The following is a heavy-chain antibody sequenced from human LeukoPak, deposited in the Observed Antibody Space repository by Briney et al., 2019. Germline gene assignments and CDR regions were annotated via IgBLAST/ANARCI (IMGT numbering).Heavy chain of an antibody. Sequence: GGSLRLSCAASGFTFSSYAMSWVRQAPGKGLEWVSAISGSGGSTYYADSVKGRFTISRDISKNTLYLQMNSLRAEDTAVYYCAKDAPITAAGNNYYYYMDVWGKGTTVTVSS. J-gene: IGHJ6*03. CDR3: AKDAPITAAGNNYYYYMDV. CDR1: GFTFSSYA. CDR2: ISGSGGST. D-gene: IGHD6-13*01. V-gene: IGHV3-23*01.